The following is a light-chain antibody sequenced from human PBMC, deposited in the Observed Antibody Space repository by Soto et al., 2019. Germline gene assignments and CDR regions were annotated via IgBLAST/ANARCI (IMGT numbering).Light chain of an antibody. CDR1: HSITTW. CDR2: AAS. J-gene: IGKJ3*01. V-gene: IGKV1-12*01. Sequence: DIQMTQSPSSVSASVGDTITISCRASHSITTWLAWYRQKPGKAPELLIYAASTLQTGVPPRFSGSGSGTEFTLTLAGLQPEDFATYYCQQGNSFPLFGPGT. CDR3: QQGNSFPL.